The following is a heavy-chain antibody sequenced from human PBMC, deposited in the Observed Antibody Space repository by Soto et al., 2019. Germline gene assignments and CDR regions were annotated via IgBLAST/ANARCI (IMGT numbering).Heavy chain of an antibody. D-gene: IGHD6-19*01. CDR3: ARVKQQWLVRGGYYFDY. CDR2: ISYDGSNK. J-gene: IGHJ4*02. CDR1: GFTFSSYA. Sequence: QVQLVESGGGVVQPGRSLRLSCAASGFTFSSYAMHWVRQAPGKGLEWVAVISYDGSNKYYADSVKGRFTISRDNSKNXXYPQMNSLRAEDTAVYYCARVKQQWLVRGGYYFDYWGQGTLVTVSS. V-gene: IGHV3-30-3*01.